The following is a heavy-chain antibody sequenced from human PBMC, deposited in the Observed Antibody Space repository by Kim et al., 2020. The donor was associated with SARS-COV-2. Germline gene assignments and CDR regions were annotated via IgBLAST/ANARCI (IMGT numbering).Heavy chain of an antibody. CDR3: VRRGGYPDY. D-gene: IGHD3-22*01. V-gene: IGHV3-74*01. J-gene: IGHJ4*02. CDR1: GFTFSAYW. CDR2: ISTDGRTT. Sequence: GGSLRLSCAASGFTFSAYWMHWVRQAPGKGLVWVSHISTDGRTTNYADSVKGRFTISRDDAKNTLYLQMNSLRAEDTAVYYCVRRGGYPDYWGQGTLVTV.